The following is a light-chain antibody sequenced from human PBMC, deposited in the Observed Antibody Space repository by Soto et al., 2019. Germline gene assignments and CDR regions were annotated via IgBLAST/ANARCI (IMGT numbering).Light chain of an antibody. J-gene: IGKJ1*01. CDR3: QQSYSTPRT. V-gene: IGKV1-39*01. Sequence: DIQMTQSPSSLSAPVGDRVTITCRASQSISSYLNWYQQKPGKAPKLLIYAASILQSGVPSRFSGGGSGTEVTLTISSLQPEDFATYYCQQSYSTPRTFGQGTKVEIK. CDR2: AAS. CDR1: QSISSY.